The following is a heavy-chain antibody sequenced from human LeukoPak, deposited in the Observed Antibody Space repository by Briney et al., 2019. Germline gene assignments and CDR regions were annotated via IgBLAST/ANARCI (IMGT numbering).Heavy chain of an antibody. J-gene: IGHJ4*02. CDR1: GYSFTSYW. D-gene: IGHD3-22*01. CDR3: ASGHYYDSSGYYYEVSDY. CDR2: IYPGDSDT. Sequence: GESLKISCKGSGYSFTSYWIGWVRQMPGKGLEWMGIIYPGDSDTRYSPSFQGQVTISADKSISTAYLQWSSLKASDTAMYYCASGHYYDSSGYYYEVSDYWGQGTLVTVSS. V-gene: IGHV5-51*01.